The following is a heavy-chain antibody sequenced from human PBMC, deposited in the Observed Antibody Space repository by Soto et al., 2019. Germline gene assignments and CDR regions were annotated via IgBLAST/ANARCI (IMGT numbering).Heavy chain of an antibody. J-gene: IGHJ5*02. CDR3: ARDWGSSGWFPWFDP. CDR1: GVTVNNYG. D-gene: IGHD6-19*01. CDR2: LSHDGTIT. Sequence: PGGSLRLSCAASGVTVNNYGIHWVRHAPGKGLDCVAILSHDGTITYYANAVSGRFTVSRYEAKNTLYLQMTSLRPEDTAVYYCARDWGSSGWFPWFDPWGQGTLVTVSS. V-gene: IGHV3-30*03.